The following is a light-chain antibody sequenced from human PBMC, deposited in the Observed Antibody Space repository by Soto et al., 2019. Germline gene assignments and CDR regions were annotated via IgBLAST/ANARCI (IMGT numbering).Light chain of an antibody. V-gene: IGKV3-15*01. CDR3: QQYGNSRLT. J-gene: IGKJ4*01. Sequence: ETVMTQSPGTLSVSLGERATLSCRASQSVSIHLAWYQQKPGQAPRLLIYDTSTRVTGIPARFSGSGSGTEFTLTISRLEPEDFAVYYCQQYGNSRLTFGGGTKV. CDR2: DTS. CDR1: QSVSIH.